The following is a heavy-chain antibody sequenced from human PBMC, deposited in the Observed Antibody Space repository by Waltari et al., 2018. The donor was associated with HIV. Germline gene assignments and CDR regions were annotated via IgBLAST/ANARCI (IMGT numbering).Heavy chain of an antibody. V-gene: IGHV3-23*01. J-gene: IGHJ4*02. Sequence: EVQLLESGGGLVQPGGSLRLSCAASGFTFSNSALPWVRLAPGKGLEWVSGISGSGGVTNYADSVKGRFTISRENSKNTLNLQMNSLRAEDTAIYYCARRDDFRSFDYWGQGTLVTVTS. CDR3: ARRDDFRSFDY. CDR1: GFTFSNSA. D-gene: IGHD2-21*02. CDR2: ISGSGGVT.